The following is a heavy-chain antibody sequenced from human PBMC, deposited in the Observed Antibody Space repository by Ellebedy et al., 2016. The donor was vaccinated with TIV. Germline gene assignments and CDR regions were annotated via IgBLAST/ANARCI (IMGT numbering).Heavy chain of an antibody. CDR3: VRGRQGVLGDS. J-gene: IGHJ4*02. CDR2: VWHGGNAK. D-gene: IGHD1-1*01. CDR1: GLISDNFG. V-gene: IGHV3-33*01. Sequence: PGGSLRLSCVESGLISDNFGMHWVRQAPGKGPEWVAVVWHGGNAKYYADSVKGRFTISRDKLKNTLYLQMDSLRVEDTAVYYCVRGRQGVLGDSWGQGIPVIVSS.